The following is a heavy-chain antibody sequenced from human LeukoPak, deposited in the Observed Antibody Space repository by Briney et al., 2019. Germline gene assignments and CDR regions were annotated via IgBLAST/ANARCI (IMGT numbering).Heavy chain of an antibody. CDR3: ARDPHGYNSYFDY. CDR1: GFIVSSNY. J-gene: IGHJ4*02. Sequence: GGSLRLSCAASGFIVSSNYMNWVRQTPGKGLEWVSVIYTDGSTYYADSVKGRFTISRDISRNTVHLQMDSLRAGDTAVYYCARDPHGYNSYFDYWGQGTLVTVSS. V-gene: IGHV3-53*01. CDR2: IYTDGST. D-gene: IGHD5-24*01.